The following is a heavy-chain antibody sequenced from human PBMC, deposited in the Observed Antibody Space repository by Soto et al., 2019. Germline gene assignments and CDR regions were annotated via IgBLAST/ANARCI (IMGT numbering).Heavy chain of an antibody. D-gene: IGHD3-22*01. V-gene: IGHV3-21*01. Sequence: EVQLVESGGGLVKPGGSLRLSCAASGFTFSSYSMNWVRQAPGKGLEWVSSISSSSSYIYYADSVKGRFTISRDNAKNSLYLQMNSLRAEDTAVYYCARPGDSSLPIDYWGQGTLVTVSS. J-gene: IGHJ4*02. CDR2: ISSSSSYI. CDR3: ARPGDSSLPIDY. CDR1: GFTFSSYS.